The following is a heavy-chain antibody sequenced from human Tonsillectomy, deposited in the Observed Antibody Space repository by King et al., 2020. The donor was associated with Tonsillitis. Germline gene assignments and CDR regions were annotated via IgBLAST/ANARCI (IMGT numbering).Heavy chain of an antibody. CDR2: IYYSGST. CDR3: ARERNYYDSSGYYYYFDY. D-gene: IGHD3-22*01. Sequence: VQLQESGPGLVKPSQTLSLTCTVSGGSISSGDYYWSWIRQPPGKGLKWIGYIYYSGSTYYNPSLKSRVTISVDTSKNQFSLKLSSVTAADTAVYYCARERNYYDSSGYYYYFDYWGQGTLVTVSS. V-gene: IGHV4-30-4*01. CDR1: GGSISSGDYY. J-gene: IGHJ4*02.